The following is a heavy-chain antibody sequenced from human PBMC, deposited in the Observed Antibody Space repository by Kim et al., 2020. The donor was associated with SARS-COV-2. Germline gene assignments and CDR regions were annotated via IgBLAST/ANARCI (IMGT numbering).Heavy chain of an antibody. Sequence: GGSLRLSCAAAGFPFRSYSMSWVRQAPGKGLEWISYISGSSSTMYYADSVRGRFTISRDNAKNSLFLQMESLTDEDTAVYYCARDEQPFDYWGQGTQVTVSS. J-gene: IGHJ4*02. CDR3: ARDEQPFDY. V-gene: IGHV3-48*02. D-gene: IGHD6-13*01. CDR1: GFPFRSYS. CDR2: ISGSSSTM.